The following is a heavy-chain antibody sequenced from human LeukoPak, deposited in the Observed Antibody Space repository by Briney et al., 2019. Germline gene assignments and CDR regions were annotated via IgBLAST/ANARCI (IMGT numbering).Heavy chain of an antibody. D-gene: IGHD3-16*01. CDR3: ATTTDEIMITFGGANAFDI. CDR2: IRYDGSNK. J-gene: IGHJ3*02. CDR1: GFTFSSYG. Sequence: GGSLRLSCAASGFTFSSYGMHWVRQAPGKGLEWVAFIRYDGSNKYYADSVKGRFTISRDNSKNSLYLQMNSLRAEDTAVYYCATTTDEIMITFGGANAFDIWGQGTMVTVSS. V-gene: IGHV3-30*02.